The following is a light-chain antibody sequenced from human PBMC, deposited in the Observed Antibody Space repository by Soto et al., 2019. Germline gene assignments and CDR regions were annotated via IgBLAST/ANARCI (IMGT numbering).Light chain of an antibody. CDR2: GAS. CDR3: PQYGTSPYT. J-gene: IGKJ2*01. CDR1: QSVSSSY. V-gene: IGKV3-20*01. Sequence: EIVLTQSPGTLSLSPGERATLSCRASQSVSSSYLAWYQQKPGQAPRLLIYGASSRATGIPDRFSGSGSGTDFTLTISRPEPEDFAVYYCPQYGTSPYTFGQGTKLEIK.